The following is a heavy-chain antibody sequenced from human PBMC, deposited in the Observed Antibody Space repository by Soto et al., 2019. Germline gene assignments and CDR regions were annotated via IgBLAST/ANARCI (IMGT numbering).Heavy chain of an antibody. J-gene: IGHJ4*02. CDR3: ARDARVYGDYDCFDY. D-gene: IGHD4-17*01. V-gene: IGHV3-21*01. CDR2: ISSSSSYI. CDR1: GFTFSSYS. Sequence: GGSLRLSCAASGFTFSSYSMNWVRQAPGKGLEWVSSISSSSSYIYYADSVKGRFTISRDNAKNSLYLQMNSLRAEDTAVYYCARDARVYGDYDCFDYWGQGTLVTVSS.